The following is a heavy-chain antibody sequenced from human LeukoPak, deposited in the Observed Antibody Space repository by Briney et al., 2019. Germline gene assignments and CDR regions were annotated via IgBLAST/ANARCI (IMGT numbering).Heavy chain of an antibody. D-gene: IGHD6-13*01. J-gene: IGHJ4*02. CDR1: GGSFSGYY. CDR2: INHSGST. CDR3: ASSSWYDGDY. Sequence: SETLSLTCAVYGGSFSGYYWSWIRQPPGKGLEWIGEINHSGSTNYNPSLKSRVTISVDTSKNQFSLKLSSVTAADTAVYYCASSSWYDGDYWGQGTQVTVSS. V-gene: IGHV4-34*01.